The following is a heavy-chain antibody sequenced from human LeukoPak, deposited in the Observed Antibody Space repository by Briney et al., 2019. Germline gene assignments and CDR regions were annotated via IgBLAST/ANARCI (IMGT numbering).Heavy chain of an antibody. Sequence: SETLSLACSVSGGSIRSNYWNWIRQPPGKGLEWIGYIYHSGSTNYNPSLKSRVTISVDTSKNQFSLKLTSVTAADTAVYFCARAVRNNYYSYYMDVWGKGTTVTVS. CDR2: IYHSGST. CDR3: ARAVRNNYYSYYMDV. J-gene: IGHJ6*03. CDR1: GGSIRSNY. V-gene: IGHV4-59*01.